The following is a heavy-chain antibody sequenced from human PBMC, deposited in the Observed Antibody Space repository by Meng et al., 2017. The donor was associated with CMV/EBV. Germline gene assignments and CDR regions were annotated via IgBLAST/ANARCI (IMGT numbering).Heavy chain of an antibody. CDR2: IYSDGTT. Sequence: GESLKISCAASGFTVSSNYMSWVRQAPGKGLEWVSLIYSDGTTYYADSVKGRFTISRDNAKNSLYLQMNSLRAEDTAVYYCARDGGAYYYDSSGYFYGMDVWGQGTTVTVSS. J-gene: IGHJ6*02. CDR3: ARDGGAYYYDSSGYFYGMDV. CDR1: GFTVSSNY. D-gene: IGHD3-22*01. V-gene: IGHV3-66*01.